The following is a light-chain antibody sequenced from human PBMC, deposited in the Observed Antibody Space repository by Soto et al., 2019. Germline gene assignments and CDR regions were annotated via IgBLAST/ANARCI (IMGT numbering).Light chain of an antibody. V-gene: IGKV3-20*01. CDR1: QSVSSNY. CDR2: GAS. Sequence: EIGLTQSPGTLSLSPGERATLSCRASQSVSSNYLAWYQQKPGQAPRLLIYGASSRATGIPDRVSGSGSWTGFTLTIIRLETEDFAVYYCQQYGSSSGYTFGQGNKLEIK. CDR3: QQYGSSSGYT. J-gene: IGKJ2*01.